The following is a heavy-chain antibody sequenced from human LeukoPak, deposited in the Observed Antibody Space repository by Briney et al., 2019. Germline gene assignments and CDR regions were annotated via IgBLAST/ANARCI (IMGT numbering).Heavy chain of an antibody. CDR1: GGTFSSYA. CDR3: AREDYGDRLFGY. V-gene: IGHV1-69*06. CDR2: IIPIFGTA. D-gene: IGHD4-17*01. Sequence: GSSVTVSCKAYGGTFSSYAISWVRQAPGQGLEWMGGIIPIFGTANYAQKFQGRVTITADKSTSTAYMELSSLRSEDTAVYYCAREDYGDRLFGYWGQGTLVTVSS. J-gene: IGHJ4*02.